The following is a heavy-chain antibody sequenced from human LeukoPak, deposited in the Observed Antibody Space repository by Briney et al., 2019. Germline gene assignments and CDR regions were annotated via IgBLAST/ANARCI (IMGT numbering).Heavy chain of an antibody. CDR1: GFTFSSYS. V-gene: IGHV3-21*01. CDR2: ISSSSSYI. Sequence: GGSLRLSCAASGFTFSSYSMNWVRQAPGKGLEWVSSISSSSSYIYYADSVKGRFTISRDNAKNSLYLQMNSLRAEDTAVCYCARAVPSTYYYDSSTYPDYWGQGTLVTVSS. CDR3: ARAVPSTYYYDSSTYPDY. J-gene: IGHJ4*02. D-gene: IGHD3-22*01.